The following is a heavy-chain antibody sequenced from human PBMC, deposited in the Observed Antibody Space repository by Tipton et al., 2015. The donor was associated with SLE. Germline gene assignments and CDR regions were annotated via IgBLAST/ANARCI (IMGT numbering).Heavy chain of an antibody. J-gene: IGHJ4*02. D-gene: IGHD5-12*01. CDR3: ARRHYSGPFDS. Sequence: TLSLTCTVSGDSIRSSGFFWGWIRQPPGKGLEWIGSIFYTGSTYYNPSLKSRVSFSIDTSKHQFSLKLNSVTAADTAVYYCARRHYSGPFDSWGQGTLVTVSS. V-gene: IGHV4-39*07. CDR1: GDSIRSSGFF. CDR2: IFYTGST.